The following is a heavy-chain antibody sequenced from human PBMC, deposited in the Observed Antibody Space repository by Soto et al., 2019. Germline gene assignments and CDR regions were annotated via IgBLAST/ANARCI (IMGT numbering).Heavy chain of an antibody. Sequence: GGSLRLSCAASGFTFSSYAMSWVRQAPGKGLEWVSAISGSGGSTYYADSVKGRFTISRDNSKNTLYLQMNSLRAEDTAVYYCAKVGVVVVPAAFNFDYWGQGTLVTVSS. CDR3: AKVGVVVVPAAFNFDY. J-gene: IGHJ4*02. D-gene: IGHD2-2*01. V-gene: IGHV3-23*01. CDR1: GFTFSSYA. CDR2: ISGSGGST.